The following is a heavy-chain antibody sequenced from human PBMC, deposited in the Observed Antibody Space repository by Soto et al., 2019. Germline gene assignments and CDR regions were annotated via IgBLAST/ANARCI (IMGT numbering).Heavy chain of an antibody. CDR2: IDTTGSTT. CDR3: ASVSAAQYYYGMDA. J-gene: IGHJ6*02. CDR1: EFTFSTYW. V-gene: IGHV3-74*01. Sequence: EVQLVESGGGLVQPGGSLRLSCAASEFTFSTYWMHWVRQAPGKGLEWVARIDTTGSTTTYAGSVQGRFTISRENAKNTLYLQMHSVRDEDTAVYYCASVSAAQYYYGMDAWGQGTTFTVSS. D-gene: IGHD4-4*01.